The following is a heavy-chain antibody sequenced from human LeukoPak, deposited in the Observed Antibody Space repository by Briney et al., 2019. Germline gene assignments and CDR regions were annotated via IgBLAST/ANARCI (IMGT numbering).Heavy chain of an antibody. V-gene: IGHV3-23*01. Sequence: GGSLRLSCAASGFTFSSYSMNWVRQAPGKGLEWVSAITGSGGSTYYADSAKGRFTISRDNSKNTLYLQMNSLRAEDTAVYYCAKAQVGAILHAFDIWGQGTMVTVSS. D-gene: IGHD1-26*01. J-gene: IGHJ3*02. CDR2: ITGSGGST. CDR1: GFTFSSYS. CDR3: AKAQVGAILHAFDI.